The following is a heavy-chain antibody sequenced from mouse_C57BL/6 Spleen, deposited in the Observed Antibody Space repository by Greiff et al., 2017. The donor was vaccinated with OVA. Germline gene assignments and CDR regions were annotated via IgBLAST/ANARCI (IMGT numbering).Heavy chain of an antibody. CDR2: IDPSDSYT. J-gene: IGHJ3*01. CDR3: AREGDGSFAY. V-gene: IGHV1-69*01. D-gene: IGHD2-3*01. Sequence: QVPLQQPGAELVLPWPSVRLSCKSSGYTFTSFWMRLVKLRPGQGLGWIGEIDPSDSYTNYNKKLKRKSTLNVDKASRTAYKQLSSVTSEDSAVYYCAREGDGSFAYWGQGTLVTVSA. CDR1: GYTFTSFW.